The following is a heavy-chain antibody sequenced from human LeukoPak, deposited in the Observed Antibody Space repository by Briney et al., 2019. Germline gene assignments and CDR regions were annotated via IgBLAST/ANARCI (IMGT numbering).Heavy chain of an antibody. CDR2: IYYSGST. J-gene: IGHJ3*02. CDR1: GGSISSYY. Sequence: PSETLSLTCTGSGGSISSYYWSWIRQPPGKGLEWIGYIYYSGSTNYNPSLKSRVTISVDTSKNQFPLKLSSVTAADTAVYYCARFSGSYYVEFAFDIWGQGTMVTVSS. CDR3: ARFSGSYYVEFAFDI. D-gene: IGHD1-26*01. V-gene: IGHV4-59*01.